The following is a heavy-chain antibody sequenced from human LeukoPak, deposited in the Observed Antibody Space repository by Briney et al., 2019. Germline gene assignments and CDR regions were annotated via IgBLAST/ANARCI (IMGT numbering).Heavy chain of an antibody. D-gene: IGHD6-25*01. Sequence: PGGSLRLSCAASGFTVSGNYMRWVRQAPGKGLEWVSVIYTAGSAYNADSVKGRFTISRDKSKNTLCLQMNTLRAEDTAVYFCAGGNTWPGLSYWGQGTLLTVSS. CDR3: AGGNTWPGLSY. V-gene: IGHV3-53*01. J-gene: IGHJ4*02. CDR2: IYTAGSA. CDR1: GFTVSGNY.